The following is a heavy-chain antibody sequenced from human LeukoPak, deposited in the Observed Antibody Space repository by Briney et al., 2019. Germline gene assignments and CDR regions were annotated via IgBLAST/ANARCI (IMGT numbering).Heavy chain of an antibody. CDR3: ARQFDDPYGPPFTGFLKNWFDP. D-gene: IGHD2-8*02. V-gene: IGHV1-2*02. Sequence: ASVKVSFKASVYTFTVYYMHWVRQAPGQGLEWMGWINPNSGGTNYAQKFQGRVTMTRDTSISTAYMELSRLRSDDTAVYYCARQFDDPYGPPFTGFLKNWFDPWGQGTLVTVSS. CDR1: VYTFTVYY. J-gene: IGHJ5*02. CDR2: INPNSGGT.